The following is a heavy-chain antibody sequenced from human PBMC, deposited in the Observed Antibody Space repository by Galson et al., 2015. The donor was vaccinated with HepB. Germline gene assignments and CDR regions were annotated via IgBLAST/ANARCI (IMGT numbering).Heavy chain of an antibody. Sequence: SLTCTVSGVSVNSGDYYWSWIRQSPGKGLEWIAYIYYSGVTHYNPSLKSRFTISLDTSNNQFSLNLSSVTAADTAVYYCARGDYDGSGYDYFDYWGPGILVTVSS. CDR1: GVSVNSGDYY. D-gene: IGHD3-22*01. J-gene: IGHJ4*02. CDR2: IYYSGVT. V-gene: IGHV4-30-4*01. CDR3: ARGDYDGSGYDYFDY.